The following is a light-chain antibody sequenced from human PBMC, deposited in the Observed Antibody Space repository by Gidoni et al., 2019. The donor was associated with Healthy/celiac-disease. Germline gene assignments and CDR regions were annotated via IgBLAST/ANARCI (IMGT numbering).Light chain of an antibody. J-gene: IGKJ4*01. Sequence: EIVLTQSPATLSLSPGARATLSCRASQSVSSYLAWYQQKPGQAPRLLIYDASNRATGIPARFSGSGSGTDFTLTISSLEPEDFAVYYCQQSSNWLTFGGGTKVEIK. V-gene: IGKV3-11*01. CDR2: DAS. CDR1: QSVSSY. CDR3: QQSSNWLT.